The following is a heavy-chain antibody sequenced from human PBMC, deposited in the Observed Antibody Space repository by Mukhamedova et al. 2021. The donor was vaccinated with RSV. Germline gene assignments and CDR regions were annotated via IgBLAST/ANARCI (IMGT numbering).Heavy chain of an antibody. CDR3: ARESAGTRHMNSDY. Sequence: GFTFSSYAMHWVRQAPGKGLEWVAVISYDGSNKYYADSVKGRFTIYRDNSKNTLYLQMNSLRAEDTAVYYCARESAGTRHMNSDY. D-gene: IGHD6-13*01. V-gene: IGHV3-30*04. J-gene: IGHJ4*01. CDR2: ISYDGSNK. CDR1: GFTFSSYA.